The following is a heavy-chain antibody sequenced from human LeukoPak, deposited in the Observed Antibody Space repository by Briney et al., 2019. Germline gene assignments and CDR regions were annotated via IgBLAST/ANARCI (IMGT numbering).Heavy chain of an antibody. J-gene: IGHJ5*02. CDR3: AGRFGELYNWFDP. D-gene: IGHD3-10*01. Sequence: PSETLSLTCTVSGGSISSYYWSWIRQPPGKGLEWIGYIYYNGSTNYNPSLKSRVTISVDTSKNQFSLKLSSVTAADTAVYYCAGRFGELYNWFDPWGQGTLVTVSS. V-gene: IGHV4-59*01. CDR1: GGSISSYY. CDR2: IYYNGST.